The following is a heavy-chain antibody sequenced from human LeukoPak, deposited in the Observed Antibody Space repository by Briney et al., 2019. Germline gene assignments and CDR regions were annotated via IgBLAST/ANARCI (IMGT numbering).Heavy chain of an antibody. CDR3: ARNHVAIHWFGEGGFDP. CDR2: FNPDNGGT. D-gene: IGHD3-10*01. CDR1: GYAFTDYY. J-gene: IGHJ5*02. V-gene: IGHV1-2*02. Sequence: ASVKVSCKASGYAFTDYYVHWVRQAPGQGLEWMGWFNPDNGGTNSVQKFQGRVTMTGDTSMRTVYMELTRLRSDDTAVYYCARNHVAIHWFGEGGFDPWGQGTLVTVSS.